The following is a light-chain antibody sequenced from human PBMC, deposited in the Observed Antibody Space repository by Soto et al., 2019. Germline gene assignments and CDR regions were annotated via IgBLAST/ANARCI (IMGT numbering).Light chain of an antibody. J-gene: IGLJ2*01. CDR3: NSYTRSRTVI. CDR1: SSDVGAHDF. Sequence: QSVLTQPASVSGSPGQSITISCSGTSSDVGAHDFVSWYQHHPDKAPKVIIFEVTKRPSGVSNRFSGSKTGNTASLTISGLQAEDEADYYCNSYTRSRTVIFGRGTKLTVL. CDR2: EVT. V-gene: IGLV2-14*01.